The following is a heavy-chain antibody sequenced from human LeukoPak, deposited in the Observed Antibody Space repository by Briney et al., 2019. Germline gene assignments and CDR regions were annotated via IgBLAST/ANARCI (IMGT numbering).Heavy chain of an antibody. J-gene: IGHJ4*02. CDR3: ARDLAYSRLDY. CDR1: GLIFSDAW. Sequence: GGSLRLSCAASGLIFSDAWMDWVRQAPGKGLEWVASINPEGSEKYSADSVKGRFTISRDNAKNSLYLQMDSLRVEDTAFYYCARDLAYSRLDYWGQGMLVTVSS. V-gene: IGHV3-7*01. CDR2: INPEGSEK. D-gene: IGHD5-18*01.